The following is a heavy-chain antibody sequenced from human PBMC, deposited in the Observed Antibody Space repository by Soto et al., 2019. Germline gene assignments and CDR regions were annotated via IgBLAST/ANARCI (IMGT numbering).Heavy chain of an antibody. CDR2: ITSDNRNT. Sequence: GASVKVSCKASGYTLSSYGINWVRQAPGQGLEWMGWITSDNRNTKYAQKIQGRATMTTDTTTSTAYMELRSLKSDDTAVYYCARAPADYYYYCDYWGQGTLVTVSS. V-gene: IGHV1-18*01. CDR3: ARAPADYYYYCDY. CDR1: GYTLSSYG. D-gene: IGHD3-10*01. J-gene: IGHJ4*02.